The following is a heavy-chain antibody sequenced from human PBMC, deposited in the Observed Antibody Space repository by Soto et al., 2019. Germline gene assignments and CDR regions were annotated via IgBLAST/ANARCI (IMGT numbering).Heavy chain of an antibody. CDR3: AKDAPSGNIVVVPAAISDPFDY. V-gene: IGHV3-23*01. CDR1: GFTFSSYA. J-gene: IGHJ4*02. CDR2: ISGSGGST. D-gene: IGHD2-2*01. Sequence: GGSLRLSCAASGFTFSSYAMSWGRPAPGEGLEGVSAISGSGGSTYYADSVKGRFTISRDNSKNTLYLQMNSLRAEDTAVYYCAKDAPSGNIVVVPAAISDPFDYWGQGTLVTVSS.